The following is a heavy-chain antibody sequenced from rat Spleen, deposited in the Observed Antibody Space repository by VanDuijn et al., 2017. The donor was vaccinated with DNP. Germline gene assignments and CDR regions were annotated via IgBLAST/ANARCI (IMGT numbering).Heavy chain of an antibody. D-gene: IGHD1-9*01. V-gene: IGHV2-41*01. J-gene: IGHJ3*01. CDR1: GFSLASYN. Sequence: QVRLKESGPGLVQPSQTLSLTCTVSGFSLASYNVHWLRQPPGKGLEWMGVIWNSGGTRYDSSLKSRLTITKDTSKSQVVLKMNSLQTEDTAMYFCARSHTTGLTWFAYWGQGTLVTVSS. CDR2: IWNSGGT. CDR3: ARSHTTGLTWFAY.